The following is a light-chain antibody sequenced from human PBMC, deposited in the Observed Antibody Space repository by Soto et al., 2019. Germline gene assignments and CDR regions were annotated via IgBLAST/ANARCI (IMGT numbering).Light chain of an antibody. CDR2: DXS. CDR1: QSVSSY. J-gene: IGKJ1*01. CDR3: QQCGSSPWT. V-gene: IGKV3-20*01. Sequence: EIVFTQSPATLSLSPGERATLSCRASQSVSSYLAWYQQKPGXAPXLLIYDXSTRATGIPVRFSGSGSGTDFTLTISRLEPEDFAVYYCQQCGSSPWTFGQGTKVDIK.